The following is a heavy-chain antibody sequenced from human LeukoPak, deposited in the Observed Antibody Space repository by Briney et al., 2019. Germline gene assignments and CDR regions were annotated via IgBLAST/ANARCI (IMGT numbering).Heavy chain of an antibody. J-gene: IGHJ5*02. Sequence: ASVKVSCKASGYTFTSYGFSWVRQAPGQGLEWMGWISAYNGHTDYAQKFQGRVTMTTDTATNTAYMELRSLRPDDTAVYYCARGGVRCSSTSCSYGDSWFDPWGQGTLVTVSS. CDR1: GYTFTSYG. D-gene: IGHD2-2*01. V-gene: IGHV1-18*01. CDR3: ARGGVRCSSTSCSYGDSWFDP. CDR2: ISAYNGHT.